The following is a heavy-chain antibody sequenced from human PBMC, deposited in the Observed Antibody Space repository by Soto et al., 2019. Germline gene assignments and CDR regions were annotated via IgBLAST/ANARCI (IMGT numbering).Heavy chain of an antibody. J-gene: IGHJ4*02. CDR3: TTDRTPYYYDSSGYYYFDF. V-gene: IGHV3-13*04. CDR2: IGIAGDT. CDR1: GFPFSSYD. Sequence: PGGSLRLSCAASGFPFSSYDMHWVRQPTGKGLEWVAAIGIAGDTYYPGSVQGRFTISRDDSKNTVYLQMNSLKTEDTAVYYCTTDRTPYYYDSSGYYYFDFWGQGTLVTVSS. D-gene: IGHD3-22*01.